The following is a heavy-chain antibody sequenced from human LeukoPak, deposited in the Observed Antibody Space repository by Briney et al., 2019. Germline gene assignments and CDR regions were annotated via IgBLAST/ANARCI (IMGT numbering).Heavy chain of an antibody. CDR3: AKAVNYYDSVLDY. CDR1: GFTFSSYA. V-gene: IGHV3-23*01. CDR2: ISGSGGST. D-gene: IGHD3-22*01. Sequence: GGSLRLSCAASGFTFSSYAMSWVRQAPGRGLEWVSAISGSGGSTYYADSVKGRFTISRDNSKNTLYLQMNSLRAEDTAVFYCAKAVNYYDSVLDYWGQGTLVTVSS. J-gene: IGHJ4*02.